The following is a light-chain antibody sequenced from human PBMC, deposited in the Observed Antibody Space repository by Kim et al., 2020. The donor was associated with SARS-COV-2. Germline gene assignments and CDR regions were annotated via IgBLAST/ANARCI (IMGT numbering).Light chain of an antibody. V-gene: IGLV3-1*01. CDR2: QDS. CDR3: QAWDSSTAEV. J-gene: IGLJ3*02. CDR1: KLGDKY. Sequence: SYELTQPPSVSVSPGQTASITCSGDKLGDKYACWYQQKPGQSPVLVIYQDSKRPSGIPERFSGSNSGNTATLTISGTQAMDEADYYCQAWDSSTAEVFGRGTKLTVL.